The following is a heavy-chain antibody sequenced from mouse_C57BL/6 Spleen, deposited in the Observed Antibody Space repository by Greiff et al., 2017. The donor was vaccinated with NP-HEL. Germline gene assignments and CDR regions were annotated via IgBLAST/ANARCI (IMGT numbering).Heavy chain of an antibody. V-gene: IGHV1-82*01. CDR3: ARRYSNSYAMDY. Sequence: VQLQQSGPELVKPGASVKISCKASGYAFSSSWMNWVKQRPGKGLEWIGRIYPGDGDTNYNGKFKGKATLTADKSSSTAYMQLSSLTSEDSAVYFCARRYSNSYAMDYWGQGTSVTVSS. D-gene: IGHD2-5*01. CDR2: IYPGDGDT. J-gene: IGHJ4*01. CDR1: GYAFSSSW.